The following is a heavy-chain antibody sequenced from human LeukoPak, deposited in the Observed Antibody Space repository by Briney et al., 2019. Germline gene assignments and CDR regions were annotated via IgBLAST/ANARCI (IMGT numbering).Heavy chain of an antibody. D-gene: IGHD6-13*01. J-gene: IGHJ4*02. CDR2: ISGSGGST. CDR1: GFXFSSYA. V-gene: IGHV3-23*01. Sequence: GGSLRLSCAASGFXFSSYAISWVRQAPGKGLEWVSAISGSGGSTYYADSVKGRFTISRDNSKNTLYLQMNSLRAEDTAVYYCAKGRKQLVGFDYWGQGTLVTVSS. CDR3: AKGRKQLVGFDY.